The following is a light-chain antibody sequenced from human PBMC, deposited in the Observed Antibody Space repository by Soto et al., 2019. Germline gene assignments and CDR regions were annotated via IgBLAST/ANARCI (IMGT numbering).Light chain of an antibody. V-gene: IGKV3-20*01. J-gene: IGKJ5*01. CDR2: GAS. CDR1: QVTSRY. Sequence: EKVLTQSPGTLSLSPGESATLSCRASQVTSRYLSWYQQRHGQAPRLLIYGASSRATGIPDRFSGSGSGTDFTLTISRLEPEDFAVYYCQQYSTSPISFGQGTRLEIK. CDR3: QQYSTSPIS.